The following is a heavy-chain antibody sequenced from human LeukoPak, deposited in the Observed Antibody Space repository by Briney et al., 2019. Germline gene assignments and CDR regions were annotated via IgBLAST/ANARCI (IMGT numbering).Heavy chain of an antibody. CDR1: GGSFSGYY. D-gene: IGHD3-16*01. CDR2: INHSGST. J-gene: IGHJ3*02. CDR3: ARETPGGSAFDI. Sequence: SETLSLTCAVYGGSFSGYYWSWIRQPPGKGLGWIGEINHSGSTNYNPSLKSRVTISVDTSKNQFSLKLSSVTAADTAVYYCARETPGGSAFDIWGQGTMVTVSS. V-gene: IGHV4-34*01.